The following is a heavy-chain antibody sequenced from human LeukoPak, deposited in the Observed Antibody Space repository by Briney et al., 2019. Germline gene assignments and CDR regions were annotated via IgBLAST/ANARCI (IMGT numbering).Heavy chain of an antibody. Sequence: KPSETLSLTCTVSGGSISSSSYYWGWLRQAPGKGLEWVSYITNSGSTIRYADSVKGRFTISRDNAKNSLYLQMNSLRAEDTAVYYCARSIGLTGGGVDVWGQGTTVTVSS. V-gene: IGHV3-11*01. CDR2: ITNSGSTI. D-gene: IGHD3-9*01. CDR1: GGSISSSSYY. CDR3: ARSIGLTGGGVDV. J-gene: IGHJ6*02.